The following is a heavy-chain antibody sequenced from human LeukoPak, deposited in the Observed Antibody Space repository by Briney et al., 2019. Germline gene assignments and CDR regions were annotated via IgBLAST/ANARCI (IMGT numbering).Heavy chain of an antibody. D-gene: IGHD3-22*01. CDR3: ATYDSSGYYYFDY. CDR2: FDPEDGET. Sequence: ASVKVSCKVSGYTLTELSMHWVRQAPGKGLEWMGGFDPEDGETIHAQKFQGRVTMTEDTSTDTAYMELSSLRSEDTAVYYCATYDSSGYYYFDYWGQGTLVTVSS. CDR1: GYTLTELS. V-gene: IGHV1-24*01. J-gene: IGHJ4*02.